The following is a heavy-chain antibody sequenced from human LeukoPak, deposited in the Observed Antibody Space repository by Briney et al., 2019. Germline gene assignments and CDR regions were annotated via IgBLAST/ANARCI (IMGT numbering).Heavy chain of an antibody. Sequence: TGGSLRLSCAASGITFSSYAMHWVRQAPGKGLEWVAVISYDGSNKYYADSVKGRFTISRDNSKNTLYLQMNSLRAEDTAVYYCATHAKYSSSSWGFREAVNDYWGQGTLVTVSS. J-gene: IGHJ4*02. CDR3: ATHAKYSSSSWGFREAVNDY. D-gene: IGHD6-6*01. CDR1: GITFSSYA. CDR2: ISYDGSNK. V-gene: IGHV3-30-3*01.